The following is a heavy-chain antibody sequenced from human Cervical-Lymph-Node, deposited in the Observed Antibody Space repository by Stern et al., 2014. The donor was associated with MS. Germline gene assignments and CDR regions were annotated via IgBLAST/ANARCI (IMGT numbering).Heavy chain of an antibody. Sequence: VQLVESGPGLVKPSQTLSLTCTVSGGSISSSGYYWSWIRQPADKGLEWIGRIHDSGSTYYNPSLKSRVTITMDTAKHQFSLKLPSLTAADTAVYYCATTRWDLFTWNWFDPWGQGTLVTVSS. CDR1: GGSISSSGYY. J-gene: IGHJ5*02. CDR2: IHDSGST. CDR3: ATTRWDLFTWNWFDP. D-gene: IGHD1-26*01. V-gene: IGHV4-61*02.